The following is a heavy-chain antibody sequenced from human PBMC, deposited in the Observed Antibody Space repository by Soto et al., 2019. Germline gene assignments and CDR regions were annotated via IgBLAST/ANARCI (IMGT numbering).Heavy chain of an antibody. CDR3: TTAQNYYDGSGSSGYYFDY. CDR2: IKSKTDGGTT. V-gene: IGHV3-15*01. Sequence: GSLRLSCAASGFTFSNAWMSWVRQAPGKGLEWVGRIKSKTDGGTTDYAAPVKGRFTISRDDSKNTLYLQMNSLKTEDTAVYYCTTAQNYYDGSGSSGYYFDYWGQGTLVTVSS. J-gene: IGHJ4*02. CDR1: GFTFSNAW. D-gene: IGHD3-22*01.